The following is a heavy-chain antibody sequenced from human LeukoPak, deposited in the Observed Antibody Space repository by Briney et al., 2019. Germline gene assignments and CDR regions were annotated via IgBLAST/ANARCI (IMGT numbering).Heavy chain of an antibody. CDR1: GFTFSSYA. D-gene: IGHD1-1*01. CDR3: ARDSPSTTFDY. CDR2: ISGSGGST. Sequence: GGSLRLSCAASGFTFSSYAMSWVRQAPGKGLEWVSVISGSGGSTYYADSVKGRFTISRDNSKNTVYLQMSSLRAEDTAVYYCARDSPSTTFDYWGQGTLVTVSS. J-gene: IGHJ4*02. V-gene: IGHV3-23*01.